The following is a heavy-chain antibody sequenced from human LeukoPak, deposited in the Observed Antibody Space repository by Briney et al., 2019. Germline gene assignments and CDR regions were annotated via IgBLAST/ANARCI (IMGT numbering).Heavy chain of an antibody. V-gene: IGHV3-53*01. CDR1: GFPVSINS. CDR2: IYSGGNT. Sequence: GGSLRLSCTVSGFPVSINSMSWVRQAPGKGLEWVSFIYSGGNTHYSDSVKGRFTISRDSSKNTLYLQMNSLRAEDTAVYYCARRAGEYSHPYDYWGQGALVTVSS. D-gene: IGHD4-17*01. CDR3: ARRAGEYSHPYDY. J-gene: IGHJ4*02.